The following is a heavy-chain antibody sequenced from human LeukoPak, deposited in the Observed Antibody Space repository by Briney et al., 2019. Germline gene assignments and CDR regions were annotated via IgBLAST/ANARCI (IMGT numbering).Heavy chain of an antibody. V-gene: IGHV1-46*01. CDR2: INPSIGST. CDR1: GYTFTSYY. Sequence: GASVKVSCKASGYTFTSYYMHWVRQAPGQGLEWIGIINPSIGSTTYAQKFQGRVTMTRDTSTSTVYMDLGSLSSEDTAVYYCASPASEPASSGWYYFDHWGQGTLVTVSS. CDR3: ASPASEPASSGWYYFDH. D-gene: IGHD6-19*01. J-gene: IGHJ4*02.